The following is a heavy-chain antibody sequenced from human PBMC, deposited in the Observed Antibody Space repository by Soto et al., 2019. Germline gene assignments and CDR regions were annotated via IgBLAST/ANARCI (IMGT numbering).Heavy chain of an antibody. CDR1: GGSISTSVW. V-gene: IGHV4-4*02. Sequence: SETLSLTCAVSGGSISTSVWWTWVRQPQGKGLEWIGEIFHSRSINYNPSLQNRVTISADSSQSQFSLKLTSLTAADTALYYCATRSTTQDVFEVWGQGTMVTVS. D-gene: IGHD1-26*01. J-gene: IGHJ3*01. CDR2: IFHSRSI. CDR3: ATRSTTQDVFEV.